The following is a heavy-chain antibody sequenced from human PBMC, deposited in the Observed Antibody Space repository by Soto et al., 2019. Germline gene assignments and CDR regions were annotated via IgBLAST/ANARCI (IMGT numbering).Heavy chain of an antibody. D-gene: IGHD6-6*01. CDR1: GGTFSSYA. V-gene: IGHV1-69*13. CDR3: ARNEYSSSTVVLSYYYYGMDV. J-gene: IGHJ6*02. Sequence: SVKVSCKASGGTFSSYAISWVRQAPGQGLEWMGGIIPIFGTANYAQKFQGRVTITADESTSTAYMELSSLRSEDTAVYYCARNEYSSSTVVLSYYYYGMDVWGQGTTVTVSS. CDR2: IIPIFGTA.